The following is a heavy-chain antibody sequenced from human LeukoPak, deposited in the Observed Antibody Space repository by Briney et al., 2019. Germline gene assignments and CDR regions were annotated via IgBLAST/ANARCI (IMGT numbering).Heavy chain of an antibody. CDR3: ARAANYYDSSGYYCDY. J-gene: IGHJ4*02. D-gene: IGHD3-22*01. CDR2: INHSGST. Sequence: SETLSLTCAVYGGSFSGYYWSWIHQPPGKGLEWIGEINHSGSTNYNPSLKSRVTISVDTSKNQFSLKLSSVTAADTAVYYCARAANYYDSSGYYCDYWGQGTLVTVSS. CDR1: GGSFSGYY. V-gene: IGHV4-34*01.